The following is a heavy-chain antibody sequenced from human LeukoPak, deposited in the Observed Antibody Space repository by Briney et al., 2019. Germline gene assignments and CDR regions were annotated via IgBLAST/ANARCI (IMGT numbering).Heavy chain of an antibody. V-gene: IGHV3-30*04. CDR3: ARLPVVRGVMNY. CDR2: ISYDGSNK. CDR1: GFTFSSYA. Sequence: GGSLRLSCAASGFTFSSYAMHWVRQAPGKGLEWVAVISYDGSNKYYADSVKGRFTISRDNSKNTLYLQMNSLRAEDMAVYYCARLPVVRGVMNYWGQGTLVTVSS. J-gene: IGHJ4*02. D-gene: IGHD3-10*01.